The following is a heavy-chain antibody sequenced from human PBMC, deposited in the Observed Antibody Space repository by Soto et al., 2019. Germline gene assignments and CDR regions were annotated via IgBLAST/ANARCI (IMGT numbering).Heavy chain of an antibody. Sequence: SETLSLTCTVSGGSISSYYWSWIRQPPGKGLEWIGYIYYSGSTNYNPSLKSRVTISVDKSKNQFSLKLSSVTAADTAVYYCARAGYCSGGSCYAYYFDYWGQGTLVTVSS. D-gene: IGHD2-15*01. CDR1: GGSISSYY. CDR2: IYYSGST. J-gene: IGHJ4*02. CDR3: ARAGYCSGGSCYAYYFDY. V-gene: IGHV4-59*12.